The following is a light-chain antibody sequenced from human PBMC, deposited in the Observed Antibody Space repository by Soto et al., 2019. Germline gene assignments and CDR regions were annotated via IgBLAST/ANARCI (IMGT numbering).Light chain of an antibody. V-gene: IGLV1-44*01. Sequence: QSVLTQPPSASGTPGQRVTISYSGSSSNIGSNTVNWYQELPGTAPKLLIYSNNQRPSGVPDRFSGSKSGTSVSLAISGLQSEDEADYYCAAWDARLNGVVLGGGTKLTVL. CDR3: AAWDARLNGVV. CDR1: SSNIGSNT. CDR2: SNN. J-gene: IGLJ3*02.